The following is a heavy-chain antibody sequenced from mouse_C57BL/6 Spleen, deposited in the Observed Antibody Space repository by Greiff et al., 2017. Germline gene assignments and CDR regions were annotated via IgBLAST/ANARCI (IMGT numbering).Heavy chain of an antibody. Sequence: QVQLQQPGAELVKPGASVKLSCKASGYTFTSYWMHWVKQRPGQCLEWIGMIHPNSGSTNYNEKFKSKATLTVDKSSSTAYMQLSSLTSEDSAVYYCARGSFTGYFDYWGQGTTLTVSS. CDR3: ARGSFTGYFDY. CDR2: IHPNSGST. V-gene: IGHV1-64*01. CDR1: GYTFTSYW. D-gene: IGHD1-1*01. J-gene: IGHJ2*01.